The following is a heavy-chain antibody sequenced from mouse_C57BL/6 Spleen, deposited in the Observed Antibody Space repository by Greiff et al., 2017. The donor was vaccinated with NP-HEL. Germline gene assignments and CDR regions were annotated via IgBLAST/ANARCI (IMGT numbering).Heavy chain of an antibody. CDR3: ARAPLYYGSSFPGFAY. CDR1: GFNIKDYY. J-gene: IGHJ3*01. Sequence: EVQLKESGAELVKPGASVKLSCTASGFNIKDYYMHWVKQRTEQGLEWIGRIDPEDGETKYAPKFPGKATITADTSSNTAYLQLSSLTSEDTAVYYCARAPLYYGSSFPGFAYWGQGTLVTVSA. CDR2: IDPEDGET. V-gene: IGHV14-2*01. D-gene: IGHD1-1*01.